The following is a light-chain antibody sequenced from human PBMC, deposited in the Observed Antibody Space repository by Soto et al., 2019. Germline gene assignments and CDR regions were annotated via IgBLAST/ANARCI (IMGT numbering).Light chain of an antibody. V-gene: IGLV2-14*01. CDR1: SSDVGGYKY. J-gene: IGLJ2*01. CDR2: EVS. CDR3: VSYSSSNTLGV. Sequence: QSALTQPASVSGSPGQSITISGSGTSSDVGGYKYVSWYQQHSGKAPKLMIYEVSNRPSGVSNRFSGSKSGNTASLTISGLQAEDEADYYCVSYSSSNTLGVFGGGTKLTVL.